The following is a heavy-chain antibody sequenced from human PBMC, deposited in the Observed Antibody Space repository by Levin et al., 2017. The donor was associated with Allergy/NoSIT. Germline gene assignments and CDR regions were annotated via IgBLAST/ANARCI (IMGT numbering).Heavy chain of an antibody. CDR2: ISWNSGSI. CDR3: AKVRRGYSLFGAFDI. V-gene: IGHV3-9*01. J-gene: IGHJ3*02. Sequence: GGSLRLSCAASGFTFDDYAMHWVRQAPGKGLEWVSGISWNSGSIGYADSVKGRFTISRDNAKNSLYLQMNSLRAEDTALYYCAKVRRGYSLFGAFDIWGQGTMVTVSS. D-gene: IGHD5-18*01. CDR1: GFTFDDYA.